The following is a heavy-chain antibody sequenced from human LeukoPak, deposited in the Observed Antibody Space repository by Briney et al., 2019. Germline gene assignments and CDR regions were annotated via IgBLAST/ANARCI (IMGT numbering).Heavy chain of an antibody. V-gene: IGHV4-38-2*01. CDR3: ARLGYCSSTSCYSILDYYYYMDV. CDR1: GYSISSGYY. J-gene: IGHJ6*03. CDR2: IYHSGST. D-gene: IGHD2-2*01. Sequence: SETLSLTCAASGYSISSGYYWGWIRQPPGKGLEWIGSIYHSGSTYYNPSLKSRVTISVDTSKNQFSLKLSSVTAADTAVYYCARLGYCSSTSCYSILDYYYYMDVWGKGTTVTVSS.